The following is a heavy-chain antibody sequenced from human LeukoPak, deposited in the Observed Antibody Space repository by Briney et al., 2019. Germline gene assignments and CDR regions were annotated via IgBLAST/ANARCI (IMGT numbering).Heavy chain of an antibody. CDR1: GYTFTSYD. CDR3: ARVNVPQRRRIAAAVWFDP. Sequence: ASVKVSCKASGYTFTSYDINWVRRATGQGLEWMGWMNPNSGNTGYAQKFQGRVTMTRNTSISTAYMELSSLRSEDTAVYYCARVNVPQRRRIAAAVWFDPWGQGTLVTVSS. CDR2: MNPNSGNT. V-gene: IGHV1-8*01. J-gene: IGHJ5*02. D-gene: IGHD6-13*01.